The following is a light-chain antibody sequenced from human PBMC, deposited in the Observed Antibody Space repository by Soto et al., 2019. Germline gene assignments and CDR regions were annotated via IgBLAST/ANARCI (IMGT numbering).Light chain of an antibody. J-gene: IGKJ1*01. V-gene: IGKV3-11*01. CDR1: QSVSSSY. CDR3: QQRSHWPPT. CDR2: DSS. Sequence: ESVVTRSPGTMSLSPGERATLSCRASQSVSSSYLAWYQQKPGQAPRLLIYDSSNRATGIPARFSGSGSGTDFTLTISSLESEDFAAYYCQQRSHWPPTFGQGTKVDI.